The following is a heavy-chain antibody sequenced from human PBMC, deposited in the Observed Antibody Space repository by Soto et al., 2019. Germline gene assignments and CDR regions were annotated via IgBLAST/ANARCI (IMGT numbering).Heavy chain of an antibody. CDR3: ARPIGALSTTDFTY. V-gene: IGHV5-51*01. CDR2: IYPSDSDT. CDR1: GYHFTNYW. Sequence: GESLKISCKGSGYHFTNYWIGWVRQMPGKGLEWMGFIYPSDSDTRYSPSFQGQGTISGDKSISTAYLQWSSLKGSDTAMYYCARPIGALSTTDFTYWGQGTLVTVSS. D-gene: IGHD3-22*01. J-gene: IGHJ4*02.